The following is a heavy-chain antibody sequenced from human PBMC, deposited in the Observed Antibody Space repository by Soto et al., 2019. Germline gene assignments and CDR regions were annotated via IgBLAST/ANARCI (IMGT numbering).Heavy chain of an antibody. V-gene: IGHV3-23*01. CDR2: ISGSDGRT. CDR3: AKGVSQYTPLALFDY. J-gene: IGHJ4*02. D-gene: IGHD5-18*01. Sequence: PGGSLRLSCAASGFTFSSYAMSWVRQAPGKGLEWVSTISGSDGRTYSTDSVKGRFTISRDSSRNTAYLQMNSLRVEDTAVYYCAKGVSQYTPLALFDYWGRGTLVTVLL. CDR1: GFTFSSYA.